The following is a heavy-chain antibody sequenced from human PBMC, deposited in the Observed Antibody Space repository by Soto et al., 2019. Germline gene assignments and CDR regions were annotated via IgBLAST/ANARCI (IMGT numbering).Heavy chain of an antibody. CDR1: GFTFSTYS. V-gene: IGHV3-48*02. J-gene: IGHJ5*02. D-gene: IGHD2-21*01. CDR3: ARDNGLAGSFDP. Sequence: EVQLVESGGGLAQSGGSLRLSCAASGFTFSTYSMNWVRQAPGKGLEWISYISYTSTTIYYADSVRGRFTISRDNAKNSLFLQMNSLRDEDTAVYYCARDNGLAGSFDPWGQGTLVTVSS. CDR2: ISYTSTTI.